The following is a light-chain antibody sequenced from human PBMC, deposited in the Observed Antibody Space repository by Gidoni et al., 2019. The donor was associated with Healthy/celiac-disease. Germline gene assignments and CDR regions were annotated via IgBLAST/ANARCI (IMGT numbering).Light chain of an antibody. CDR2: DAP. Sequence: DIQMTQSPSTLSASVGDRVTITCRASQSISSWLAWYQQKPGQAPKLLIYDAPSLESGVPSRFSGSGSGTEFTLTISSLQPDDFATYYCQQYNSYSMYTFGQGTKLEIK. V-gene: IGKV1-5*01. J-gene: IGKJ2*01. CDR3: QQYNSYSMYT. CDR1: QSISSW.